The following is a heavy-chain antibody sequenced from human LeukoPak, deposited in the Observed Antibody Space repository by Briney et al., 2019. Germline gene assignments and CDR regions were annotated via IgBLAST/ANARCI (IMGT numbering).Heavy chain of an antibody. CDR2: IIPIFGTA. CDR3: ARSYSSSARILDY. V-gene: IGHV1-69*13. Sequence: ASVKVSCKASGGTFSSYAISWVRQAPGQGLEWMGGIIPIFGTAYYAQKFQGRVTITADESTSTAYMELSSLRSEDTAVYYCARSYSSSARILDYWGQGTLVTVSS. J-gene: IGHJ4*02. D-gene: IGHD6-13*01. CDR1: GGTFSSYA.